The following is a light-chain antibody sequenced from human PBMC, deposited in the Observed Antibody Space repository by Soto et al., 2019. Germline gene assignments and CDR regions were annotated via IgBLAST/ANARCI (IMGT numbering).Light chain of an antibody. V-gene: IGLV2-14*03. J-gene: IGLJ2*01. CDR1: SSEVAGYDY. Sequence: QSALTQPASVSGSPGQSITISCTGTSSEVAGYDYVSWYQQHPGKAPKLMIYDVSNRPAGVSYRFSGSKSGNTASLTISGLQAEDEADYYCSSYTTISSLGVVFGGGTKLTVL. CDR2: DVS. CDR3: SSYTTISSLGVV.